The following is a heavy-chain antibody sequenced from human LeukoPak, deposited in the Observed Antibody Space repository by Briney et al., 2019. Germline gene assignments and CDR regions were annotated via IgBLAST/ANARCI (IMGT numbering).Heavy chain of an antibody. V-gene: IGHV4-61*02. J-gene: IGHJ4*02. Sequence: SETLSLTGTVSGGSISSGSYYWSWIRQPAGKGLEWIGRIYTSGSTNSNPSLKSRVTISVDTSKNQFSLKLSSVTAADTAVYYCAIDRTGGFDYWGQGTLVTVSS. CDR1: GGSISSGSYY. CDR2: IYTSGST. D-gene: IGHD3/OR15-3a*01. CDR3: AIDRTGGFDY.